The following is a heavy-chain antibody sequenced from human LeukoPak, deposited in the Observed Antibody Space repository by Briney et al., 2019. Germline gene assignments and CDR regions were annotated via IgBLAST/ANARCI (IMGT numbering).Heavy chain of an antibody. CDR3: AHVGTVVDY. CDR2: ISGRGVST. CDR1: GFTFSSYA. D-gene: IGHD4-23*01. J-gene: IGHJ4*02. V-gene: IGHV3-23*01. Sequence: GGSLRLCCAASGFTFSSYAMSWVRQAPGKGLEWVSAISGRGVSTYYTDSVKGRFTISRDNSQNTLYLQMNSLRAEDTAVYYCAHVGTVVDYWGQGTLVTVSS.